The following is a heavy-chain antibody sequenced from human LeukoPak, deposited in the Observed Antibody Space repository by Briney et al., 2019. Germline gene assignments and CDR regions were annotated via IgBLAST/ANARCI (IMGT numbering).Heavy chain of an antibody. J-gene: IGHJ6*03. CDR2: ISGSGGST. V-gene: IGHV3-23*01. CDR1: GFTFSSYA. CDR3: AELGITMIGXV. D-gene: IGHD3-10*02. Sequence: GGSLRLSCAASGFTFSSYAMSWVRQAPGKGLEWVSAISGSGGSTYYADSVKGRFTISRDNAKNSLYLQMNSLRAEDTAVYYCAELGITMIGXVWGKGTTVTISS.